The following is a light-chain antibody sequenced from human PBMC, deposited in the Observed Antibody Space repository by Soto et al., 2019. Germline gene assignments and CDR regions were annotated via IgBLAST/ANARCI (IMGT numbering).Light chain of an antibody. CDR3: SSYTSNSTLV. Sequence: QSALTQPASVSGSPGQSITISCTGTSSAVGAYNYVSWYQQHPDKAPKLMIFEVSDRPSGVSNRFSGSNSSNTASLTISGLQAEDEADYFCSSYTSNSTLVFGGGTKLTVL. CDR1: SSAVGAYNY. CDR2: EVS. J-gene: IGLJ3*02. V-gene: IGLV2-14*01.